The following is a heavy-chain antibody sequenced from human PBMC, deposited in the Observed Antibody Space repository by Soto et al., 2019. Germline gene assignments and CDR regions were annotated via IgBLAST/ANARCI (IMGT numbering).Heavy chain of an antibody. J-gene: IGHJ4*02. CDR2: IWYDGSNK. CDR1: GFTFSSYG. Sequence: QVQLVESGGGVVQPGRSLRLSCAASGFTFSSYGMHWVRQAPGKGLEWVAVIWYDGSNKYYADSVKGRFTISRDNSKNTLYLQMNSLRAEDTAVYYCARSRDDSNCSGGSCYFGGVGVFDYWGQGTLVTVSS. CDR3: ARSRDDSNCSGGSCYFGGVGVFDY. V-gene: IGHV3-33*01. D-gene: IGHD2-15*01.